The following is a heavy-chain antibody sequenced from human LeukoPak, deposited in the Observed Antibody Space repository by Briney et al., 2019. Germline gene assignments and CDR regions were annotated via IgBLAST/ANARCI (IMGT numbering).Heavy chain of an antibody. D-gene: IGHD2-21*01. CDR1: GFTVSSTY. J-gene: IGHJ4*02. V-gene: IGHV3-53*01. CDR3: ASRHCSGGDCYFAGADPFDH. CDR2: VYKDGKM. Sequence: GGSLRLSCAASGFTVSSTYMSWVRQSPGKGLEWVSVVYKDGKMFYIDSVKGRFAISRDTSKNTVYLQMNNLRAEDTAVYFCASRHCSGGDCYFAGADPFDHWGQGTLVTVSS.